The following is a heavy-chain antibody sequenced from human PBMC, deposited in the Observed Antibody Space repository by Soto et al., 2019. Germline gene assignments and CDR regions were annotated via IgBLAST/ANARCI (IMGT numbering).Heavy chain of an antibody. D-gene: IGHD5-12*01. Sequence: QLQLQESGPGLVKPSETLSLTCTVSGGSISSSSYYWGWIRQPPGKGLEWIGSIYYSGSTYYNPSLKSRVTISVDTSKNQFSLKLSSVTAADTAVYYCARHNGRWLQSMVHFDYWGQGTLVTVSS. CDR3: ARHNGRWLQSMVHFDY. V-gene: IGHV4-39*01. J-gene: IGHJ4*02. CDR2: IYYSGST. CDR1: GGSISSSSYY.